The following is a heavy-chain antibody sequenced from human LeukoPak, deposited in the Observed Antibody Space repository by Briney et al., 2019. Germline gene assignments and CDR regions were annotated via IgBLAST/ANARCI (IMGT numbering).Heavy chain of an antibody. J-gene: IGHJ5*02. CDR3: ARRPTRSSFDP. CDR2: MNPNSGNT. V-gene: IGHV1-8*02. CDR1: GYTFTSYY. Sequence: PGASVKVSCKASGYTFTSYYMHWVRQATGQGLEWMGWMNPNSGNTGYAQKFQGRVTMTRNTSISTAYMELSSLRSEDTAVYYCARRPTRSSFDPWGQGTLVTVSS.